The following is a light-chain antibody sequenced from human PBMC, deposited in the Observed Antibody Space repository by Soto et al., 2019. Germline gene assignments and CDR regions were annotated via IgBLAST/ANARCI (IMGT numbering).Light chain of an antibody. J-gene: IGKJ4*01. CDR1: QSVSSN. CDR2: GAS. CDR3: QQYNDWPPLT. V-gene: IGKV3-15*01. Sequence: EIVLTHSPATLSMCPPESGNLXYKASQSVSSNLAWYQQKPGQAPRLLIYGASTRATGIPARFSGSGSGTEFTLTISSLQSEDFAVYYCQQYNDWPPLTFGGGTKVDIK.